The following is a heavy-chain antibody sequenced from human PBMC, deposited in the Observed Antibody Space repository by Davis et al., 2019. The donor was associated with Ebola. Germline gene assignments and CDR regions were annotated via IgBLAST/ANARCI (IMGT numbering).Heavy chain of an antibody. D-gene: IGHD1-26*01. CDR2: INTNTGNP. Sequence: ASVKVSCKASGYTFTSYAMNWVRQAPGQGLEWMGWINTNTGNPTYAQGFTGRFVFSLDTSVSTAYLQISSLKADDTAVYYCARRSGGSYYDYYYGMDVWGKGTTVTVSS. CDR1: GYTFTSYA. V-gene: IGHV7-4-1*02. J-gene: IGHJ6*04. CDR3: ARRSGGSYYDYYYGMDV.